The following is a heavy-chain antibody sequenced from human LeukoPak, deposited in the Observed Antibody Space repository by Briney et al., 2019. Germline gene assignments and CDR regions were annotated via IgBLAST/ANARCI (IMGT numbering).Heavy chain of an antibody. Sequence: ASVKVSCKASGYTFTDYYIHWVRQAPGQGPEWMGWLNSESGGAKYAQRFQARVTMTRDTSISTAYMDLSRLRSDDTAVYYCASGVEYRNYGNYIGGPYMDVWGKGTTVTVSS. J-gene: IGHJ6*03. CDR3: ASGVEYRNYGNYIGGPYMDV. CDR2: LNSESGGA. D-gene: IGHD4-11*01. V-gene: IGHV1-2*02. CDR1: GYTFTDYY.